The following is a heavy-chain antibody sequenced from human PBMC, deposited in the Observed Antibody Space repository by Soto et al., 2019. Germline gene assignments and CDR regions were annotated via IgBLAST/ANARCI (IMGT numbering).Heavy chain of an antibody. CDR2: IKQDGSEK. CDR1: GFTFSSYW. D-gene: IGHD6-13*01. J-gene: IGHJ3*02. V-gene: IGHV3-7*05. Sequence: GGSLRLSCAASGFTFSSYWMSWVRQAPGKGLEWVANIKQDGSEKYYVDSVKGRFTISRDNAKNSLYLQMNSLRAEDTAVYYCARGSAAGQGDAFDIWGQGTMVTVSS. CDR3: ARGSAAGQGDAFDI.